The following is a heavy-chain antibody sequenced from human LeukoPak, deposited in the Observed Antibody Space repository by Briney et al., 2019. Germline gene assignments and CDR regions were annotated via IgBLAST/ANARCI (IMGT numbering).Heavy chain of an antibody. CDR3: ARDWYSSSWYD. CDR2: IKQDGSEE. Sequence: GGSLRLSCAASGFTFSSYWMSWVRQAPGKGLEWVANIKQDGSEEYYVDSVKGRFTISGDNAKNSLYLQMNSLRAEDTAVYYCARDWYSSSWYDWGQGTLVTVSS. CDR1: GFTFSSYW. V-gene: IGHV3-7*01. J-gene: IGHJ4*02. D-gene: IGHD6-13*01.